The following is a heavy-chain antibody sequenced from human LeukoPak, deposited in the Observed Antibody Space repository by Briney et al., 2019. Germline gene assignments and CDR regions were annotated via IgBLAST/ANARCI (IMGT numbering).Heavy chain of an antibody. CDR1: GFTFSAYS. CDR2: ISSSGTNI. CDR3: AREEVRGYLDY. J-gene: IGHJ4*02. Sequence: GGSLRLSCAVSGFTFSAYSMNWVRQASGKGLEWVSYISSSGTNIHYADSVKGRFTFSRDNAKNSLYLQMSSLRVEDTAVYFCAREEVRGYLDYWGQGILVTVSS. D-gene: IGHD3-10*01. V-gene: IGHV3-48*01.